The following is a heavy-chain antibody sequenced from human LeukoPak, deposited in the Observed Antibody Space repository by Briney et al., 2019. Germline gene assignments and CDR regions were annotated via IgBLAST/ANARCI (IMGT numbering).Heavy chain of an antibody. D-gene: IGHD2-15*01. CDR1: GYTFTSYG. V-gene: IGHV1-18*01. CDR2: ISAYNGNT. Sequence: ASVKVSCKASGYTFTSYGISWVRQAPGQGLEWMGWISAYNGNTNYAQKLQGRVTMTTDTSTITAYMELRSLRCDATAVYYCARDIVVVVAATWQYNWFDPWGQGTLVTVSS. J-gene: IGHJ5*02. CDR3: ARDIVVVVAATWQYNWFDP.